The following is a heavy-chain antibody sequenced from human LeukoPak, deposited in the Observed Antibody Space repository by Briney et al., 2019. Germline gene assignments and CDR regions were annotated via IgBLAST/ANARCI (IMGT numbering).Heavy chain of an antibody. D-gene: IGHD5-24*01. CDR1: GFIFSNYW. J-gene: IGHJ4*02. V-gene: IGHV3-74*01. Sequence: PGGSLRLSCAASGFIFSNYWMHWVRQAPGKGLVWVSRINSDGSSRSYADSVKGRFTISRDNAKNTLYLQMKSLRVEDTAVYYCVREMATIDWGQGTAVTVSS. CDR3: VREMATID. CDR2: INSDGSSR.